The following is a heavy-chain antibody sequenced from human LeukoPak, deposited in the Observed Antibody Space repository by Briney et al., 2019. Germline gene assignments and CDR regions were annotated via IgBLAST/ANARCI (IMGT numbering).Heavy chain of an antibody. V-gene: IGHV4-39*07. CDR3: ARDVSSRWLAGYMDV. D-gene: IGHD6-19*01. J-gene: IGHJ6*03. CDR1: GSSFTSNNYY. CDR2: IYYSGST. Sequence: SETLSLTCTVSGSSFTSNNYYWGWIRQPPGKGLEWIGSIYYSGSTNYNPSLKSRVTISVDTSKNQFSLKLSSVTAADTAVYYCARDVSSRWLAGYMDVWGKGTTVTVSS.